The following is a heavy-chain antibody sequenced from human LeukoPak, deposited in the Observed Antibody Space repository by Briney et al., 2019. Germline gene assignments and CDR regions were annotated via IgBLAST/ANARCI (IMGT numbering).Heavy chain of an antibody. CDR1: GFTFSSYS. V-gene: IGHV3-21*01. D-gene: IGHD3-22*01. CDR2: ISSSSSYI. J-gene: IGHJ4*02. Sequence: GGPLRLSCAASGFTFSSYSMNWVRQAPGKGLEWVSSISSSSSYIYYADSVKGRFTISRDNAKNSLYLQMNSLRAEDTAVYYCARGQESSGYVGEDEFDCWGQGTLVTVSS. CDR3: ARGQESSGYVGEDEFDC.